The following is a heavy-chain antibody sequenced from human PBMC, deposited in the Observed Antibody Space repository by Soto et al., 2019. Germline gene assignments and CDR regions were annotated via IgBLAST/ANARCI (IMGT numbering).Heavy chain of an antibody. CDR2: IYYSGST. J-gene: IGHJ4*02. D-gene: IGHD3-9*01. CDR1: GGSISSSSYY. CDR3: ARSTRWFRFDY. V-gene: IGHV4-39*01. Sequence: SSETLSLTCTVSGGSISSSSYYWGWIRQPQGKGLEWIGSIYYSGSTYYNPSLKSRVTISVDTSKNQFSLKLSSVTAADTAVYYCARSTRWFRFDYWGQGTLVTVSS.